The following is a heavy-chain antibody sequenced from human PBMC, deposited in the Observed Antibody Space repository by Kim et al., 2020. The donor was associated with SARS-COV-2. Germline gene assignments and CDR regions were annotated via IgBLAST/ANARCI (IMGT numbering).Heavy chain of an antibody. CDR1: GGTFSSYA. D-gene: IGHD3-3*01. Sequence: SVKVSCKASGGTFSSYAISWVRQAPGQGLEWMGRIIPILGIANYAQKFQGRVTITADKSTSTAYMELSSLRSEDTAVYYCARDQGGSGYYRGGFDYWGQGTLVTVSS. J-gene: IGHJ4*02. CDR2: IIPILGIA. CDR3: ARDQGGSGYYRGGFDY. V-gene: IGHV1-69*04.